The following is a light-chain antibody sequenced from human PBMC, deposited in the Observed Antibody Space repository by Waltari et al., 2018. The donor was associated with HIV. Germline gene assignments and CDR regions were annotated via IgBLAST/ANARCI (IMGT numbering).Light chain of an antibody. CDR3: KSYASTRRVV. CDR1: SAHTGATYA. Sequence: QPVFTQPPSVSGGPGQSVTLACARSSAHTGATYAVHWYQQLPGTAPQLLIYANNNRPSGGPDRFSGSKSGTSASLAITGLQAEDEADYYCKSYASTRRVVFGGGTKLTVL. J-gene: IGLJ2*01. CDR2: ANN. V-gene: IGLV1-40*01.